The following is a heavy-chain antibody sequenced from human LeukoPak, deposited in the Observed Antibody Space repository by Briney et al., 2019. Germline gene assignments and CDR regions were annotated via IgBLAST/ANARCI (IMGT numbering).Heavy chain of an antibody. J-gene: IGHJ4*02. D-gene: IGHD6-13*01. Sequence: INAGNGNTKYSQKFQGRVTITRDTSASTAYMELSSLRSEDTAVYYCARVGHYSSSWYYFDYWGQGTLVTVSS. CDR2: INAGNGNT. CDR3: ARVGHYSSSWYYFDY. V-gene: IGHV1-3*01.